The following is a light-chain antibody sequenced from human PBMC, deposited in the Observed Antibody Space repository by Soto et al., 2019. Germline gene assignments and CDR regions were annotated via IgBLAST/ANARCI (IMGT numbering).Light chain of an antibody. CDR2: GAS. CDR3: QQYNSWPPIT. J-gene: IGKJ5*01. Sequence: EIVLTQSPGTLSLSPVEGATLSCRASQSVRTKLAWYQQKAGQAPRLLIYGASTRATGIPDRFSGSGSGTEFTLTISSLQSEDFAVYYCQQYNSWPPITFGQGTRLENK. CDR1: QSVRTK. V-gene: IGKV3-15*01.